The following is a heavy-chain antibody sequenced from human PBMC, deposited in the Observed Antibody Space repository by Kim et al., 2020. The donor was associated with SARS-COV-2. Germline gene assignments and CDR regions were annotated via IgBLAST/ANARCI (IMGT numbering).Heavy chain of an antibody. CDR2: ISARSTYI. J-gene: IGHJ6*03. D-gene: IGHD1-26*01. Sequence: GGSLRLSCAASGFSFSDYSMNWVRQAPGKGLEWVSSISARSTYIHYAGSVKGRFTISRDNTKNSLFLQMNSLRAEDTAVYFCAREPYYTASGDIWGKGIT. CDR3: AREPYYTASGDI. V-gene: IGHV3-21*01. CDR1: GFSFSDYS.